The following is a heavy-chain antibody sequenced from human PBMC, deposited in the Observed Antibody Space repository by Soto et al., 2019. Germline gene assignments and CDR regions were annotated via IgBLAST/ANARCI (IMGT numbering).Heavy chain of an antibody. CDR2: ISSNGGTT. D-gene: IGHD1-26*01. V-gene: IGHV3-64*01. CDR1: GFTFSSYS. J-gene: IGHJ5*02. CDR3: GGYSGDGIWS. Sequence: EVQLVESGGGLLQPGGSLRLSCAASGFTFSSYSMHWVRQAPGKGLEYVSAISSNGGTTSYANSVKGRFTISRDNSKNMLYLQMGSLRAEDMAVYYCGGYSGDGIWSWGQGTLVTVSS.